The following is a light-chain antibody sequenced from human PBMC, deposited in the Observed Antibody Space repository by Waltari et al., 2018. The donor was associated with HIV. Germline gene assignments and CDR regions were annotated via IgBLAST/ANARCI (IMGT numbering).Light chain of an antibody. CDR2: TNN. CDR1: TSNIGSNS. Sequence: QSVVTQPPSASGTPGQRITIPCSGSTSNIGSNSVNWYQHLPGTAPKLLIYTNNQRPSGVPDRFSGSKSGTSASLAISGIQSEDEADYYCAAWDNSLNAYVFGTGTKVTVL. J-gene: IGLJ1*01. CDR3: AAWDNSLNAYV. V-gene: IGLV1-44*01.